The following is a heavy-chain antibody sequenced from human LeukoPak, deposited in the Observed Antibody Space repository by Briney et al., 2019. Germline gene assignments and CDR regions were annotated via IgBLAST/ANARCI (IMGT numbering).Heavy chain of an antibody. CDR1: GYTFSGYY. D-gene: IGHD2-2*01. Sequence: ASVKVSCKASGYTFSGYYMHWVRQAPGLGLEWMGWINPNSGGTNYAQKFQGRVTMTRDTSISTAYMELSRLSSDDTAVYYCARDSCSSTSCLSIDDYWGQGTLVTVSS. V-gene: IGHV1-2*02. CDR3: ARDSCSSTSCLSIDDY. J-gene: IGHJ4*02. CDR2: INPNSGGT.